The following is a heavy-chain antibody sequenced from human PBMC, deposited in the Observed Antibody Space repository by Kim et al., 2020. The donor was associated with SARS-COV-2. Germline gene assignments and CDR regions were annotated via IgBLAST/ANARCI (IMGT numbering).Heavy chain of an antibody. Sequence: SLKSRVTISVDTSKNQFSLKLSSVTAADTAVYYCGRGHYYNSSGYYGIDYWGQGTLVTVSS. D-gene: IGHD3-22*01. CDR3: GRGHYYNSSGYYGIDY. J-gene: IGHJ4*02. V-gene: IGHV4-34*01.